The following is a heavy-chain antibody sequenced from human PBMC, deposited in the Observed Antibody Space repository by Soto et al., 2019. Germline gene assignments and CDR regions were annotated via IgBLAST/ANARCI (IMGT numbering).Heavy chain of an antibody. Sequence: PGGSLRLSCAASGFTFSSFWMHWVRQAPGKGLVWVSRIISDGSSTSYADSVKGRFTISRDNAENTLYLQMNSLRAEDTAVYYCAREYSSSRYFDYWGQGTLVTVSS. D-gene: IGHD6-6*01. CDR1: GFTFSSFW. J-gene: IGHJ4*02. V-gene: IGHV3-74*01. CDR2: IISDGSST. CDR3: AREYSSSRYFDY.